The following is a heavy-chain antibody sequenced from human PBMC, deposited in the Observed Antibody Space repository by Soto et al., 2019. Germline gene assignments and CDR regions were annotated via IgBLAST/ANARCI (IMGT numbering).Heavy chain of an antibody. CDR3: ARDLWGYCGADCYPLDV. CDR2: MYNTGST. D-gene: IGHD2-21*02. Sequence: SVTMCLTCTVAGGTISSYYWSWIRKTTGKGLEWIGYMYNTGSTIYNPSLKSRVTISVDTSKNQFSLKLNSVTAADTAVYYCARDLWGYCGADCYPLDVWGQGTTVTVS. V-gene: IGHV4-59*01. J-gene: IGHJ6*02. CDR1: GGTISSYY.